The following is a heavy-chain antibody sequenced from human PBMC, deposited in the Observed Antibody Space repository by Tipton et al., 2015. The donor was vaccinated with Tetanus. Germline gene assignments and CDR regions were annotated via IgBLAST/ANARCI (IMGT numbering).Heavy chain of an antibody. V-gene: IGHV4-30-2*01. Sequence: TLSLTCAVSGGSISSGGYSWSWIRQPPGKGLEWIGYIYHSGSTYYNPSLKSRVTISVDISKNQFSLKLSSVTAADTAVYYCARGWGSSWYYFDNWGQGTLVTVSS. J-gene: IGHJ4*02. CDR3: ARGWGSSWYYFDN. D-gene: IGHD6-13*01. CDR2: IYHSGST. CDR1: GGSISSGGYS.